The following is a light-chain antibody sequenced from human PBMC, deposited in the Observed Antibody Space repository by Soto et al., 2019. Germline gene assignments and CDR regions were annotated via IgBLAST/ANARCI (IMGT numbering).Light chain of an antibody. CDR1: ESVNSFY. Sequence: EIVLTQSPGTLSLSPGERATLSCRASESVNSFYLAWYQQKPGQAPRLLIYGASSRATGIPDRFSGSGSGTDFTLTISRLEPEDFVVYYCQQYGYSPRTFGQGTKVEIK. V-gene: IGKV3-20*01. CDR3: QQYGYSPRT. J-gene: IGKJ1*01. CDR2: GAS.